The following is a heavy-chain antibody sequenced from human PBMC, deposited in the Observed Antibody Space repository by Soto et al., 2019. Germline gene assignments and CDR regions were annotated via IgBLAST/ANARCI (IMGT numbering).Heavy chain of an antibody. Sequence: GGSLRLSCSASGFTFSSYAMHWVRQAPGKGLEYVSAISSNGGSTYYADSVKGRFTISRDNSKNTLYLQMSSLRAEDTAVYYCVKEFGYSYGPESYYYYYGMDVWGQGTTVTVSS. D-gene: IGHD5-18*01. CDR2: ISSNGGST. CDR1: GFTFSSYA. CDR3: VKEFGYSYGPESYYYYYGMDV. J-gene: IGHJ6*02. V-gene: IGHV3-64D*08.